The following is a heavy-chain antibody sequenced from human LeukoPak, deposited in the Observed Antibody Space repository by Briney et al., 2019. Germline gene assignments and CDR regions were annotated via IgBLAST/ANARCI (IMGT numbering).Heavy chain of an antibody. CDR2: INPNSGGT. Sequence: ASVKVSCKASGYTFTGYYMHWVRQAPGQGLEWMGWINPNSGGTKYAQKFQGRVTITRNTSISTAYMELSSLRSEDTAVYYCARKKFDYWGQGTLVTVSS. CDR3: ARKKFDY. J-gene: IGHJ4*02. CDR1: GYTFTGYY. V-gene: IGHV1-2*02.